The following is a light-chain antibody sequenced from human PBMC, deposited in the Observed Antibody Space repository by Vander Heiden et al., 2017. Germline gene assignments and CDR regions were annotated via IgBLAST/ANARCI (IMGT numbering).Light chain of an antibody. V-gene: IGLV6-57*01. CDR2: ETS. J-gene: IGLJ3*02. CDR3: HSYDDTTRV. CDR1: SRSFVNSY. Sequence: NFMLSQPQSGSESPGRTVTISCQRSSRSFVNSYVHCYQQLPDSSPTIVVYETSQRPSGVPDRFSGSIDRSSNSASLTISGLRTEDMADSYCHSYDDTTRVFGGGTKLTVL.